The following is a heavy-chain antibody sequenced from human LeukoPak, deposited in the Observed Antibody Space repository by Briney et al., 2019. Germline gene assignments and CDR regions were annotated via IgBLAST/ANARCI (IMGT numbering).Heavy chain of an antibody. J-gene: IGHJ1*01. D-gene: IGHD2-2*01. CDR1: GYSISSGYY. Sequence: SETLSLTCTVSGYSISSGYYWGWIRQPPGKGLEWIGSIYHSGSTYYNPSLKSRVTISVDTSKNQFSLKLSSVTAADTAVYYCASERSDGTSNHWGQGTLVTVSS. CDR2: IYHSGST. CDR3: ASERSDGTSNH. V-gene: IGHV4-38-2*02.